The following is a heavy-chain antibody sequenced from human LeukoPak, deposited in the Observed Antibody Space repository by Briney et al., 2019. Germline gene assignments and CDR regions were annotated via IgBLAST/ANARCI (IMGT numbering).Heavy chain of an antibody. CDR1: GFTVSSNY. V-gene: IGHV3-53*04. J-gene: IGHJ3*02. CDR2: IYSGGST. Sequence: GGSLRLSCAASGFTVSSNYMSWVRQAPGKGPEWVSVIYSGGSTYYADSVKGRFTISRHNSKNTLYLQMNSLRAEDTAVYYCARTEGDAFDIWGQGTMVTVSS. CDR3: ARTEGDAFDI.